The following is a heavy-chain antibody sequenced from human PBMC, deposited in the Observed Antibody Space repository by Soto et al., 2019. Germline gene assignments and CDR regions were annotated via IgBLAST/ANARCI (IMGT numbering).Heavy chain of an antibody. CDR1: GFILNNYA. V-gene: IGHV3-23*01. CDR3: VIRGRNWGAVDF. D-gene: IGHD7-27*01. J-gene: IGHJ3*01. CDR2: IGGTDGDSDGGP. Sequence: VQLFESGGDLVQPGGSLRLSCVTSGFILNNYAMSWVRQAPGKGLEWVSTIGGTDGDSDGGPWYDNSVNGRFTISRDSSAHTLFMHMDNLRAEDSALYCCVIRGRNWGAVDFWGQGPTVVVSS.